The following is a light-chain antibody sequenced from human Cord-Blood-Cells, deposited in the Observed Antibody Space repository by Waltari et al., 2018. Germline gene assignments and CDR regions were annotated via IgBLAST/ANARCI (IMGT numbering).Light chain of an antibody. CDR1: SSDVGSYNL. CDR3: CSYAGRDVV. Sequence: QSALTPPASVSGSPGQSITISCTGTSSDVGSYNLVSWYQQHPGKAPKLMIYEGSKRPSGVSNRFSGSKSGNTASLTISGLQAEDEADYYCCSYAGRDVVFGGGTKLTVL. J-gene: IGLJ2*01. CDR2: EGS. V-gene: IGLV2-23*01.